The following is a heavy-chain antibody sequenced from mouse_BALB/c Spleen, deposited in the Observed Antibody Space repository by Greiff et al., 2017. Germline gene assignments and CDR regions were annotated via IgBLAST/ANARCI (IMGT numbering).Heavy chain of an antibody. Sequence: EVQRVESGPELVKPGASVKMSCKASGYTFTSYVMHWVKQKPGQGLEWIGYINPYNDGTKYNEKFKGKATLTSDKSSSTAYMELSSLTSEDSAVYYCARGELTTWYLDGWGEGTTVTVSS. CDR1: GYTFTSYV. J-gene: IGHJ1*01. CDR2: INPYNDGT. V-gene: IGHV1-14*01. D-gene: IGHD1-1*01. CDR3: ARGELTTWYLDG.